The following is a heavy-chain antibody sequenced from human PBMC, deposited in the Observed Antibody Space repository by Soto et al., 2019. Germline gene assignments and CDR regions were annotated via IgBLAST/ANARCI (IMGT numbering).Heavy chain of an antibody. D-gene: IGHD4-17*01. Sequence: ASVKVSCKASGYTFTTYYLHWVRQAPGQGLEWMGIINPSGGSTNYAQRFQGRVTMTSDTSTSTVYMELSSLRADDTAVYYCARVVVPTTATTSNWFDPWGQGTLVTVSS. CDR3: ARVVVPTTATTSNWFDP. J-gene: IGHJ5*02. CDR2: INPSGGST. V-gene: IGHV1-46*01. CDR1: GYTFTTYY.